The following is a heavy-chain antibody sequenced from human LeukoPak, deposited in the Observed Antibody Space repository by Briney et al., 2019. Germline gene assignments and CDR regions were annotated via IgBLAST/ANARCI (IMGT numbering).Heavy chain of an antibody. CDR3: AREREAALCYDY. Sequence: GASVKVSCEASGYTFTSYNIDWMRQAPGQGLEWMGIINPSGSSTSNAQKFQGRVTMTRDTSTSTVYMELSSLRSEDTAVYYCAREREAALCYDYWGQGTLVTVSS. CDR2: INPSGSST. V-gene: IGHV1-46*01. D-gene: IGHD2-21*01. J-gene: IGHJ4*02. CDR1: GYTFTSYN.